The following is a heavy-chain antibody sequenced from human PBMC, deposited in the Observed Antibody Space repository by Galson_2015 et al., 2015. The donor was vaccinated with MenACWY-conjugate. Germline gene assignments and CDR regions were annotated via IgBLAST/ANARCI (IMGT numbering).Heavy chain of an antibody. D-gene: IGHD5-18*01. CDR3: ARYTYGFYFDY. J-gene: IGHJ4*02. Sequence: SLRLSCAVPDFIFSSRAMSWVRQAPGKGLEWVAAISGSPGTTFYADSVRGRFTISRDKSQNTLYLQMNGLRAEDTAVYYCARYTYGFYFDYWGQGTLVTVSS. CDR2: ISGSPGTT. V-gene: IGHV3-23*01. CDR1: DFIFSSRA.